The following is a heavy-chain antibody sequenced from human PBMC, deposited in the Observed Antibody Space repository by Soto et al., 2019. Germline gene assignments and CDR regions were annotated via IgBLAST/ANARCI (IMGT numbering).Heavy chain of an antibody. Sequence: TFSSYAMHWVRQAPVKGLEYVSAISSNGGSTYYADSVKGRFTISRDNSKNTLYLQMSSLRAEDTAVYYCVKGLVSNFWSGYYWNWFDPWGQGTLVTVSS. J-gene: IGHJ5*02. CDR3: VKGLVSNFWSGYYWNWFDP. CDR1: TFSSYA. CDR2: ISSNGGST. V-gene: IGHV3-64D*08. D-gene: IGHD3-3*01.